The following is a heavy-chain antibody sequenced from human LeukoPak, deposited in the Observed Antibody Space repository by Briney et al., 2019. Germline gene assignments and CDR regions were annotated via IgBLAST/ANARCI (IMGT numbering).Heavy chain of an antibody. V-gene: IGHV3-30*18. J-gene: IGHJ4*02. D-gene: IGHD3-22*01. CDR3: AKDHLYYDSSGYPY. Sequence: PGRSLRLSCAASGFTFSSYGMHWVRQAPGKGLEWVAVISYDGSNKYYADSVKGRFTISRDNSKNTLYLQMNSLRAEDTAVYYCAKDHLYYDSSGYPYWGQETLVTVSS. CDR2: ISYDGSNK. CDR1: GFTFSSYG.